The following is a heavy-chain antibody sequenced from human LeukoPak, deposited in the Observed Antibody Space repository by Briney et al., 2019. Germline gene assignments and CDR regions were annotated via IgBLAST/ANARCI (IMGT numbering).Heavy chain of an antibody. CDR1: GFTFSSYE. J-gene: IGHJ4*02. Sequence: GGSLRLSCAASGFTFSSYEMNWVRQAPGKGLEWVSYISSSGSTIYYADSVKGRFTISRDNAKNSLYLQMSSLRAEDTAVYYCARAVGRSSSWSPIPGGDFDYWGQGTLVTVSS. D-gene: IGHD6-13*01. CDR3: ARAVGRSSSWSPIPGGDFDY. V-gene: IGHV3-48*03. CDR2: ISSSGSTI.